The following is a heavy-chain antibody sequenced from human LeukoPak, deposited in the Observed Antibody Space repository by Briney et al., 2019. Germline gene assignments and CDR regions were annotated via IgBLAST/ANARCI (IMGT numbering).Heavy chain of an antibody. V-gene: IGHV3-23*01. Sequence: PGGSLRLSCAASGFTFSTYAMSWVRQAPGKGLEWVSAISGSGGSTYYADSVKGRFTISRDNSKNTLYLQMNSLRAEDTAVYYCAKLGYCSSSSCYTQPHDTFDIWGQGTMVTVSS. CDR2: ISGSGGST. J-gene: IGHJ3*02. D-gene: IGHD2-2*02. CDR3: AKLGYCSSSSCYTQPHDTFDI. CDR1: GFTFSTYA.